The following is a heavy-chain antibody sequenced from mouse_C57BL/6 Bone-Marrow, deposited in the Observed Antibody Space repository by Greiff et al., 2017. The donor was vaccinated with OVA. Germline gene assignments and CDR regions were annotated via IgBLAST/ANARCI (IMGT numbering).Heavy chain of an antibody. J-gene: IGHJ4*01. CDR2: ISYSGST. D-gene: IGHD1-1*01. V-gene: IGHV3-8*01. CDR1: GYSITSDY. CDR3: TSSITTYYYAMDY. Sequence: EVNLVESGPGLAKPSQTLSLTCSVTGYSITSDYWNWIRKFPGNKLEYMGYISYSGSTYYNPSLKSRISITRDTSKNQYYLQLNSVTTEDTATYYCTSSITTYYYAMDYWGQGTSVTVSS.